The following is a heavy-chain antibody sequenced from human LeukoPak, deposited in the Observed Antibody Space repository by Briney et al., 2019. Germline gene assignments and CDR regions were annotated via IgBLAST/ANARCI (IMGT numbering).Heavy chain of an antibody. CDR3: AREASSGWDDYFDY. V-gene: IGHV3-11*04. Sequence: PGGSLRLSCAASGFTFSDAWMNWVRRGPGKGLEWISYISGTGGTIYYADSVKGRFSFSRDNAKRSLYLQMNSLRAEDTAVYYCAREASSGWDDYFDYWGQGTLVTVSS. J-gene: IGHJ4*02. D-gene: IGHD6-19*01. CDR1: GFTFSDAW. CDR2: ISGTGGTI.